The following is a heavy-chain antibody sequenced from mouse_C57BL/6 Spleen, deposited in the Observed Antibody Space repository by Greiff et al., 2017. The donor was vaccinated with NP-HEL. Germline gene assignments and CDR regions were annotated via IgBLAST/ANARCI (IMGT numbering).Heavy chain of an antibody. CDR2: INPGSGGT. V-gene: IGHV1-54*01. D-gene: IGHD2-4*01. J-gene: IGHJ2*01. Sequence: VQLQQSGAELVRPGTSVKVSCKASGYAFTSYVIGWVKQRPGQGLEWIGVINPGSGGTNYNEKFKGKATLTADKSSSTAYMQLSSLTSEDSAVYVCARRGDDYGPLDYWGKGTTVTVSS. CDR1: GYAFTSYV. CDR3: ARRGDDYGPLDY.